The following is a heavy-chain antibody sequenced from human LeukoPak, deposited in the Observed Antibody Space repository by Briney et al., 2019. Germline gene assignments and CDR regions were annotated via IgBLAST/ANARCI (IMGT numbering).Heavy chain of an antibody. CDR2: VMSGRGST. CDR1: GFSVSDYS. J-gene: IGHJ4*02. Sequence: GGSLRLSCAASGFSVSDYSISWIRQSPGKGPEWISYVMSGRGSTNYADSVKGRFTISRDSAKNSVALQLDGLRADDTAVYFCTRERRGSYYAFESWGQGTLVTVSS. CDR3: TRERRGSYYAFES. V-gene: IGHV3-11*05. D-gene: IGHD3-16*01.